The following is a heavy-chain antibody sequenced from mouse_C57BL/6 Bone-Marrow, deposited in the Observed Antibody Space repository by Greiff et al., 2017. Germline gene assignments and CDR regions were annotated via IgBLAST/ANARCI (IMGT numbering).Heavy chain of an antibody. CDR2: FHPYNDDT. Sequence: QVQLKQSGAELVKPGASVKMSCKASGYTFTTYPIEWMKQNHGKSLEWIGNFHPYNDDTKYNEKFKGKATLTVEKSSNTVYLELSRLTSDDSAVYYCARRSTFFYYFDYWGQGTTLTVSS. CDR1: GYTFTTYP. J-gene: IGHJ2*01. CDR3: ARRSTFFYYFDY. V-gene: IGHV1-47*01. D-gene: IGHD5-1*01.